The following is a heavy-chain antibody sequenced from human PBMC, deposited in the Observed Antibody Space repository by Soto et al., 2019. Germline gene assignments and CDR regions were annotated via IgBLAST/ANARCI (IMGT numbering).Heavy chain of an antibody. Sequence: PSQTLSLTCAISGDSVSSNSAAWNWIRQSPSRGLEWLGRTYYRSKWYNDYAVSVKSRITINPDTSKNQFSLQLNSVTPEDTAVYYCARDQDTPPGIAAAGVIYYYGMDVWGQGTKVTVSS. V-gene: IGHV6-1*01. CDR1: GDSVSSNSAA. CDR2: TYYRSKWYN. CDR3: ARDQDTPPGIAAAGVIYYYGMDV. J-gene: IGHJ6*02. D-gene: IGHD6-13*01.